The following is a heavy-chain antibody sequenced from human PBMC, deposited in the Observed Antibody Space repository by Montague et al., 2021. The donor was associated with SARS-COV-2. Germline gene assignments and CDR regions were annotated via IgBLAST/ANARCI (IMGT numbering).Heavy chain of an antibody. CDR2: ISSSGSII. Sequence: SLRLSCAASGFTFTHYEMTWVRQAPGKGLEWVSYISSSGSIIYYADSVKGRFTISRDVAKNSLYLQMSSLRAEDTAVYYCARDREYCSSASCYDIYYGMDVWGPGTTVAVS. CDR3: ARDREYCSSASCYDIYYGMDV. J-gene: IGHJ6*02. D-gene: IGHD2-2*01. CDR1: GFTFTHYE. V-gene: IGHV3-48*03.